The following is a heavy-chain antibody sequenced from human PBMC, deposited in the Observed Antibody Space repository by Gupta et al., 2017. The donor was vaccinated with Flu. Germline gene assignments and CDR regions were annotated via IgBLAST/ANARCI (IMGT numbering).Heavy chain of an antibody. D-gene: IGHD3-22*01. CDR3: AKGYSSGYYYFGMDV. J-gene: IGHJ6*02. V-gene: IGHV3-23*01. CDR2: ISGSGGST. Sequence: APGKGLEWVSAISGSGGSTYYADSVKGRFTISRDNSKNTLYLQMNSLRAEDTAVYYCAKGYSSGYYYFGMDVWGQGTTVTVSS.